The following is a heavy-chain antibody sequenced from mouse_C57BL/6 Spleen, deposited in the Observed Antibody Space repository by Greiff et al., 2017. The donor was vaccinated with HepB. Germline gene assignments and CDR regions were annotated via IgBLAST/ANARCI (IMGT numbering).Heavy chain of an antibody. D-gene: IGHD2-3*01. CDR3: ARRWADWYFDV. Sequence: EVKLMESGGGLVKPGGSLKLSCAASGFTFSSYTMSWVRQTPEKRLEWVATISGGGGNTYYPDSVKGRFTIARDNAKNTLYLQMSSLRSEDTALYYCARRWADWYFDVWGTGTTVTVSS. CDR1: GFTFSSYT. V-gene: IGHV5-9*01. J-gene: IGHJ1*03. CDR2: ISGGGGNT.